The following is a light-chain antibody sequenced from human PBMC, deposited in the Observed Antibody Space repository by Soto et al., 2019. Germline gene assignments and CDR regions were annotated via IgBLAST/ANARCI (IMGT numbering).Light chain of an antibody. CDR2: DAS. V-gene: IGKV1-5*01. Sequence: QLTQSPSPLSASVGDRVTITCRASQSISSWLAWYQQKPGKAPKLLIYDASSLESGVPSRFSGSGSGTEFTLTISSLQPDDFATYYCQQYNSYSLTFGQGTKVDIK. CDR3: QQYNSYSLT. J-gene: IGKJ1*01. CDR1: QSISSW.